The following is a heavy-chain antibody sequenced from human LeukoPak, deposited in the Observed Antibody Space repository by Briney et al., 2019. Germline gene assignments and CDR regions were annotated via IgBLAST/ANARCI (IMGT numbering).Heavy chain of an antibody. D-gene: IGHD3-22*01. V-gene: IGHV4-39*01. J-gene: IGHJ3*02. CDR2: IYYSGST. CDR1: GGSISSSSYY. Sequence: PSETLSLTCTVSGGSISSSSYYWGWIRQPPGKGLEWIGSIYYSGSTYYNPSLKSRVTISVDTSMNQFSLKLSSVTAADTAVYYCASYDSSGYGLDAFDIWGQGTMVTVSS. CDR3: ASYDSSGYGLDAFDI.